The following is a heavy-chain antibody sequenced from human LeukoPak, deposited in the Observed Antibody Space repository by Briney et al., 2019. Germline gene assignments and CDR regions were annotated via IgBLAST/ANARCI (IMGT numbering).Heavy chain of an antibody. CDR2: IVPIFGIA. D-gene: IGHD3-22*01. CDR3: ARDTDYNYYDSSGYYQPNFDY. Sequence: ASVKVSCKASGGTFSSYAISWVRQAPGQGLEWMGRIVPIFGIANYAQKFQGRGTITADKSTSTAYMELSSLRSEDTAVYYCARDTDYNYYDSSGYYQPNFDYWGQGTLVTVSS. CDR1: GGTFSSYA. V-gene: IGHV1-69*04. J-gene: IGHJ4*02.